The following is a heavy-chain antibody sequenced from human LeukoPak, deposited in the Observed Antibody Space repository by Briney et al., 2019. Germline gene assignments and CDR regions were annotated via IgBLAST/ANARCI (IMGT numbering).Heavy chain of an antibody. CDR2: IYYSGST. D-gene: IGHD3-10*01. CDR1: GGSISSGGYY. J-gene: IGHJ4*02. V-gene: IGHV4-31*03. CDR3: ARELMVRGVNQY. Sequence: SQTLSLTCTVSGGSISSGGYYWSWFRQHPGKGLEWIGYIYYSGSTYYNPSLKSRVTISVDTSKNQFSLKLSSVTAADTAVYYRARELMVRGVNQYWGQGTLVTVSS.